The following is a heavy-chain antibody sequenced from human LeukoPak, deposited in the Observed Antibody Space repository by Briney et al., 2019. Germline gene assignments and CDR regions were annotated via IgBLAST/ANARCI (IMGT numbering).Heavy chain of an antibody. CDR1: GFTFNRYS. J-gene: IGHJ6*03. Sequence: PGGSLRLSCAASGFTFNRYSMNWVRQAPGKGLEWVSSISSSSRYIYCADSVKGRFTISRDNAKNSLYLQMNSLRAEDTAVYYCARDREEDYYMDVWGKGTTVTVSS. CDR2: ISSSSRYI. V-gene: IGHV3-21*01. CDR3: ARDREEDYYMDV.